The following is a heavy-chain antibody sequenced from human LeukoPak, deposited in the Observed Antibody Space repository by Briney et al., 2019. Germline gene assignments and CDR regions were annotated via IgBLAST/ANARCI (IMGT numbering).Heavy chain of an antibody. V-gene: IGHV3-33*01. CDR3: ARSRDGYRHGYH. D-gene: IGHD5-24*01. CDR1: GFIFSDYG. Sequence: QPGRSLRLSCTTSGFIFSDYGMHWVRQAPGKGLEWVAAIWYDGSNTYYGGSVRGRFTISRDTSKNTLYLQMNSLRAEDTAVYFCARSRDGYRHGYHWGHGTPVTVSS. CDR2: IWYDGSNT. J-gene: IGHJ5*02.